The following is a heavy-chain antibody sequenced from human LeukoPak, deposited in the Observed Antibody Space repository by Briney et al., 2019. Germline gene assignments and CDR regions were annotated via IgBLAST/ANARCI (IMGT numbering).Heavy chain of an antibody. CDR1: GGSISSYY. D-gene: IGHD2-15*01. CDR3: ARGDCSGGSCYHGY. V-gene: IGHV4-59*01. CDR2: IYYSGST. J-gene: IGHJ4*02. Sequence: SETLSLTCTVSGGSISSYYWSWIRQPPGKGLEWIGYIYYSGSTNYNPSLKSRVTISIDTSKNQFSLKLSSVTAADTAVYYCARGDCSGGSCYHGYWGQGTLVTVSS.